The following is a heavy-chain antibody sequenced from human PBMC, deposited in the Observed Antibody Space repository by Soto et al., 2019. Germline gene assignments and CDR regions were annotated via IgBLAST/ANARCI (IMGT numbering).Heavy chain of an antibody. CDR2: ISHSGTT. V-gene: IGHV4-4*02. D-gene: IGHD5-18*01. J-gene: IGHJ4*02. CDR1: GGSISTSNW. CDR3: ARDHPHSYGVYYFDY. Sequence: SETLSLTCTVSGGSISTSNWWSWVRQPPGKGLEWIGEISHSGTTNYNPSLKSRVTISIDTSKNQFSLKLNSVTAADTAVYYCARDHPHSYGVYYFDYWGQGTPVTVS.